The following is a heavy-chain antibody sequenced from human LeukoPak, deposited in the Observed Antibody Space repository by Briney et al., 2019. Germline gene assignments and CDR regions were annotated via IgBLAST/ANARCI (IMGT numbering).Heavy chain of an antibody. CDR3: ARDDYEVPYGMDV. CDR2: ISSSGSTI. CDR1: GFTFSDYY. D-gene: IGHD4-17*01. V-gene: IGHV3-11*01. J-gene: IGHJ6*02. Sequence: GGSLRLSCAASGFTFSDYYMSWIRQAPGKGLEWVSYISSSGSTIYYADSVKGRFTISRDNAKSSLYLQMNSLRAEDTAVYYCARDDYEVPYGMDVWGQGTTVTVSS.